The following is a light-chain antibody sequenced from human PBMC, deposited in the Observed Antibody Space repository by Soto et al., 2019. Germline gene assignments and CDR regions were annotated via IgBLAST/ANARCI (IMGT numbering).Light chain of an antibody. CDR3: SSNTRGSTYV. Sequence: QSALTQPASVSGSPGQSITISCTGTSSDVGGYNYVSWYQQHPGKAPKLIIYEVSNRPSGVSNRFSGSKSGNTASLTISGLQAEDEGDYYCSSNTRGSTYVFGTGTKVTVL. CDR1: SSDVGGYNY. V-gene: IGLV2-14*01. J-gene: IGLJ1*01. CDR2: EVS.